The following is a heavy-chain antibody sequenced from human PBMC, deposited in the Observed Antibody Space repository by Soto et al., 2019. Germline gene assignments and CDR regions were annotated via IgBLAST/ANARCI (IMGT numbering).Heavy chain of an antibody. CDR3: ARDLITMVRGKYYYGLDV. V-gene: IGHV1-69*01. D-gene: IGHD3-10*01. J-gene: IGHJ6*02. CDR2: IIPIFGTA. Sequence: QVQLVQSGAEVKKPGSSVKVSCKASGGTFNTYAISWVRQAPGQGLEWMGGIIPIFGTANYAQKFQGRVTITADESTRTGYMELSSLRSEDTAVYYCARDLITMVRGKYYYGLDVWGQGTTVTVSS. CDR1: GGTFNTYA.